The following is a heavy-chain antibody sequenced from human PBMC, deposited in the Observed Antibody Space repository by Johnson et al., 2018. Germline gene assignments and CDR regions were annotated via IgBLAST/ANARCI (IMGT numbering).Heavy chain of an antibody. CDR2: IRRTNDGGRA. J-gene: IGHJ1*01. CDR3: NNQRDNWRGDCRQH. D-gene: IGHD2-21*02. Sequence: EVQLVESGGGLVKXGGSXRLXCAASGFAFSDARMSWVRQAPGRGLECVGRIRRTNDGGRADYAAPVKDSFTFSRDDSKNTVYLQMNSLKIEDTAVYYCNNQRDNWRGDCRQHWGQGALVTVSS. CDR1: GFAFSDAR. V-gene: IGHV3-15*01.